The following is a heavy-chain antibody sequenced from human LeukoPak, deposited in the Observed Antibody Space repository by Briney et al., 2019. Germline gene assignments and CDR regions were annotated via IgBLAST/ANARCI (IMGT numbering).Heavy chain of an antibody. D-gene: IGHD3-22*01. Sequence: SVKVSCKASGGTFSSYAISWVRQAPGQGLEWMGGTIPIFGTANYAQKFQGRVTITADKSTSTAYMELSSLRSEDTAVYYCAADYDSSDYYFIGGYWGQGTLVTVSS. CDR3: AADYDSSDYYFIGGY. CDR1: GGTFSSYA. CDR2: TIPIFGTA. J-gene: IGHJ4*02. V-gene: IGHV1-69*06.